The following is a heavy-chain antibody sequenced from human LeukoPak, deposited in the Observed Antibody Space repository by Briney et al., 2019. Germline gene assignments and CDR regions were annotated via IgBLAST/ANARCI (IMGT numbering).Heavy chain of an antibody. D-gene: IGHD2-21*02. CDR3: AKVAKGNIVVVTALDY. CDR2: ISYDVSNK. CDR1: GFTFSSYS. V-gene: IGHV3-30*18. Sequence: PGGSLRLSCAASGFTFSSYSMHWARQAPGKGLEWLAIISYDVSNKFYADSVKGRFTISRDNSKNTLYLQMNSLGPEDTAMYYCAKVAKGNIVVVTALDYWGQGTLVIVSS. J-gene: IGHJ4*02.